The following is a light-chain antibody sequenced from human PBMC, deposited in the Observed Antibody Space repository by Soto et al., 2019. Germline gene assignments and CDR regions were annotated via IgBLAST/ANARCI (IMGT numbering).Light chain of an antibody. CDR1: SSDVGGSNY. J-gene: IGLJ2*01. V-gene: IGLV2-14*01. Sequence: QSALTQPASVSGSPGQSITISCTGTSSDVGGSNYVSWYQQHPGKAPKLMIYDVNNRPSGISKRFSGSKSGNTASLTISGLQAEDEAYYYCSSYRSGSTLVFGGGTKLTVL. CDR2: DVN. CDR3: SSYRSGSTLV.